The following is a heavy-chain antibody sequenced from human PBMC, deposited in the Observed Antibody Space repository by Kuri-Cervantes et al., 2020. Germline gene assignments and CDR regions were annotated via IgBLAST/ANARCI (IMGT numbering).Heavy chain of an antibody. CDR3: ARGTRLLRRGRYSYYMDV. CDR2: IFYSGST. CDR1: GGSISSSGYY. J-gene: IGHJ6*03. Sequence: GSLRLSCIVSGGSISSSGYYWGWIRQPPGKGLEWIGTIFYSGSTSFNPSLQSRVTISVDTSKNRFSLKLSSVTAADTAVYYCARGTRLLRRGRYSYYMDVRGKGTTVTVSS. V-gene: IGHV4-39*01. D-gene: IGHD4/OR15-4a*01.